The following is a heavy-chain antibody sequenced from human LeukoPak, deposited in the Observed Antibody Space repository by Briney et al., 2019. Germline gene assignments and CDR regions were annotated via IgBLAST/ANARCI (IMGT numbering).Heavy chain of an antibody. V-gene: IGHV1-18*01. CDR2: ISPYNDNT. Sequence: ASVKVSCKASGYSFTSYGITWVRQAPGQGLEWMGWISPYNDNTNYAQKLQGRVTMTTVTSTSTVYMELSSLRSEDTAVYYCARGDLLWFGELLPRDYMDVWGKGTTVTISS. D-gene: IGHD3-10*01. CDR1: GYSFTSYG. CDR3: ARGDLLWFGELLPRDYMDV. J-gene: IGHJ6*03.